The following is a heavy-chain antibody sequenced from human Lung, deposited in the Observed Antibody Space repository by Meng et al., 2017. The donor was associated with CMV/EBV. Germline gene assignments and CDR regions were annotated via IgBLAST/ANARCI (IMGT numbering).Heavy chain of an antibody. D-gene: IGHD1-26*01. CDR2: FYSGGST. CDR3: ARDMYWDQSYHGMDV. Sequence: GGSXRLXCAASGLTVSNNYLTWVRQAPGKGLEWVSVFYSGGSTYYADSVKGRFTVSRDNSKNTLYLQMNSLRVEDTGIYYCARDMYWDQSYHGMDVWGRGPTVTVSS. J-gene: IGHJ6*02. V-gene: IGHV3-66*02. CDR1: GLTVSNNY.